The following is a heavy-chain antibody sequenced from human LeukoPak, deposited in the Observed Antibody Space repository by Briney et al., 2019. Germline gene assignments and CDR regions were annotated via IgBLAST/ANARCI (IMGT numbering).Heavy chain of an antibody. D-gene: IGHD6-13*01. CDR2: IIPILGIA. J-gene: IGHJ6*02. V-gene: IGHV1-69*04. CDR1: GGTFSSYA. Sequence: GASVKVSCKASGGTFSSYAISWLRQAPGQGLEWMGRIIPILGIANYAQKFQGRVTITADKSTSTAYMELSSLRSEDTAVYYCASLKGIAAAGPSGGMDVWGQGTTVTVSS. CDR3: ASLKGIAAAGPSGGMDV.